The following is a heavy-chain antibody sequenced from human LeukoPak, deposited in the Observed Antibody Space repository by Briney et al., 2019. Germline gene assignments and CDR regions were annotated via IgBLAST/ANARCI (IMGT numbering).Heavy chain of an antibody. D-gene: IGHD3-22*01. CDR2: ISSSGST. CDR3: ARGLYYYDSSGYGYYFDY. J-gene: IGHJ4*02. CDR1: GDSISSGDYY. Sequence: SETLSLTCTVSGDSISSGDYYWSWIRQPAGKGLEWIGRISSSGSTNYNPSLKSRVTISVDTSKNQFSLKLSSVTAADTAVYYCARGLYYYDSSGYGYYFDYWGQGTLVTVSS. V-gene: IGHV4-61*02.